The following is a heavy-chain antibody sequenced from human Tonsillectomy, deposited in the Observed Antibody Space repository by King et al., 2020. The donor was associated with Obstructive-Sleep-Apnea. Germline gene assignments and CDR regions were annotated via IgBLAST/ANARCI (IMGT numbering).Heavy chain of an antibody. Sequence: VQLQESGPGLVKPSETLSLTCTVSGGSISSYYWSWIRQPPGKGLEWIGYIYYSGSTKYNPSLKSRVTISVDTSKNQFSLKLSSLTAADTAVYYCARSLNYDILTGYYSPLVTLGYFDYWGQGTLVTVSS. CDR2: IYYSGST. D-gene: IGHD3-9*01. CDR1: GGSISSYY. CDR3: ARSLNYDILTGYYSPLVTLGYFDY. V-gene: IGHV4-59*01. J-gene: IGHJ4*02.